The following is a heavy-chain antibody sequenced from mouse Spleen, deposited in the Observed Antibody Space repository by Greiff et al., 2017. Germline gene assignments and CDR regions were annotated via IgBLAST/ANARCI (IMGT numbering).Heavy chain of an antibody. J-gene: IGHJ2*01. CDR3: ARGGGKITTVVVDFDY. D-gene: IGHD1-1*01. CDR1: GYSFTGYY. V-gene: IGHV1-31*01. Sequence: VQLQQSGPELVKPGASVKISCKASGYSFTGYYMHWVKQSHGNILDWIGYIYPYNGVSSYNQKFKGKATLTVDKSSSTAYMELRSLTSEDSAVYYCARGGGKITTVVVDFDYWGQGTTLTVSS. CDR2: IYPYNGVS.